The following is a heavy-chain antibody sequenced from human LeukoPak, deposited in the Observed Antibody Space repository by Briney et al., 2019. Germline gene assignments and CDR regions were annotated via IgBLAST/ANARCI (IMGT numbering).Heavy chain of an antibody. CDR1: GFTFSSYG. D-gene: IGHD4-17*01. V-gene: IGHV3-30*03. CDR3: AREGDRGIYGDYLRNWFDP. CDR2: ISYDGSNK. Sequence: GRSLRLSCAASGFTFSSYGMHWVRQAPGKGLEWVAVISYDGSNKYYADSVKGRFTISRDNSKNTLYLQMNSLRAEDTAVYYCAREGDRGIYGDYLRNWFDPWGQGTLVTVSS. J-gene: IGHJ5*02.